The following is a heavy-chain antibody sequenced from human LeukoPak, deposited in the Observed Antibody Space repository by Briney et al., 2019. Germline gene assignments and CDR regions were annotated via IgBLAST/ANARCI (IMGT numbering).Heavy chain of an antibody. CDR1: GFTFSSYA. CDR3: ARDAEGYNNGWYPSYFDC. V-gene: IGHV3-30*04. Sequence: QAGGSPRLSCAASGFTFSSYAMHWVRQAPGKGLEWVAVISYDGSNKYYADSVKGRFSISRDNSKNTLYLQINSLRAEDTAVYYCARDAEGYNNGWYPSYFDCWGQGTLVTVSS. CDR2: ISYDGSNK. D-gene: IGHD6-19*01. J-gene: IGHJ4*02.